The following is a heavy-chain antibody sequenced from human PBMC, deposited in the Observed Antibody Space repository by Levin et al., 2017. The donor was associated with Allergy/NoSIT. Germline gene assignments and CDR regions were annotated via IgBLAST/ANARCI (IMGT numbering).Heavy chain of an antibody. J-gene: IGHJ6*02. CDR1: GFTFSSNW. CDR3: VRGRGDV. V-gene: IGHV3-7*01. Sequence: GGSLRLSCAASGFTFSSNWMTWFRQAPGKGLEWVANVKQDGSEKSYVDSVKGRFTISRDNAKNSLYLQMNSLRAEDTAVYYCVRGRGDVWGQGTTVSVSS. D-gene: IGHD3-10*01. CDR2: VKQDGSEK.